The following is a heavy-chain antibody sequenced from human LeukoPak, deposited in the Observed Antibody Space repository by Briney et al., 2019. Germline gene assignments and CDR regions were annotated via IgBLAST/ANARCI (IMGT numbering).Heavy chain of an antibody. J-gene: IGHJ4*02. Sequence: ASVKVSCKASGYTFTSYDINWVRQATGQGLEWMVWMNPNSGNTGYAQKFQGRVTMTRNTSISTAYMELSSLRSEDTAVYYCVAPGGYSSSPLTHWGQGTLVTVSS. CDR3: VAPGGYSSSPLTH. V-gene: IGHV1-8*01. CDR1: GYTFTSYD. CDR2: MNPNSGNT. D-gene: IGHD6-6*01.